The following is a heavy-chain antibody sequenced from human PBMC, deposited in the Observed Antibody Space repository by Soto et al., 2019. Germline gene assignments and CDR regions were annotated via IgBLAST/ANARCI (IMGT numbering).Heavy chain of an antibody. V-gene: IGHV3-21*01. CDR3: ARDRGSSGWYDGGWFDP. J-gene: IGHJ5*02. CDR2: ISSSSSNK. Sequence: EVQLVESGGGLVKPGGSLRLSCAASGFTFSSYSMNWVRQAPGKGLEWVSCISSSSSNKYYADSVKGRFTISRDNAKNSLYLHMNSLRAEDTAVYYCARDRGSSGWYDGGWFDPWGQGTLVTVSS. CDR1: GFTFSSYS. D-gene: IGHD6-19*01.